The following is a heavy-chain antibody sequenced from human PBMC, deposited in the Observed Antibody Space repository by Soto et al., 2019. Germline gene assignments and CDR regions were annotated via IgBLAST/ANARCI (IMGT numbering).Heavy chain of an antibody. J-gene: IGHJ5*01. CDR1: TFTLSRYV. V-gene: IGHV3-23*01. CDR2: IGGSGTNT. CDR3: AKGWLDF. Sequence: PGGSLRLSCAASTFTLSRYVMNWVRQAPGKGLEWVSGIGGSGTNTYYADSVKGRFTISRDNSKNTMYLQMNSLRAEDTAIYFCAKGWLDFWGQGT.